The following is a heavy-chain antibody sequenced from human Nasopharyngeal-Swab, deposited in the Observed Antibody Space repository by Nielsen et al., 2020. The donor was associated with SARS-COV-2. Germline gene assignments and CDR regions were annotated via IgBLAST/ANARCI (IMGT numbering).Heavy chain of an antibody. CDR1: AGTFSSYA. J-gene: IGHJ5*02. D-gene: IGHD3-3*01. V-gene: IGHV1-69*13. CDR3: AARYYDFWSGETNWFDP. Sequence: SVQVSCKASAGTFSSYAISWLRQAPAQGLEWMGGIIPIFGTANYEQKFQGRVTITADESTSTAYMELSSLGSEDTAVYYCAARYYDFWSGETNWFDPWGQGTLVTVSS. CDR2: IIPIFGTA.